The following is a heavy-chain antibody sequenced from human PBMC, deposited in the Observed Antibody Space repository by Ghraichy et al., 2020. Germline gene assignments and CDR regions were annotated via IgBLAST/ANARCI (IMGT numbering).Heavy chain of an antibody. CDR1: GFTFSSYA. Sequence: GGSLRLSCAASGFTFSSYAMHWVRQAPSKGLEWVAVISYDGSNKYYADSVKGRFTISRDNSKNTLYLQMNSLRAEDTAVYYCARVVYDYVWGSYRFSSRAFDIWGQGTMVTVSS. J-gene: IGHJ3*02. V-gene: IGHV3-30*04. D-gene: IGHD3-16*02. CDR2: ISYDGSNK. CDR3: ARVVYDYVWGSYRFSSRAFDI.